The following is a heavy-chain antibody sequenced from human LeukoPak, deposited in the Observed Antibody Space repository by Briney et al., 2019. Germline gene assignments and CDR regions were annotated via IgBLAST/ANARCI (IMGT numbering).Heavy chain of an antibody. CDR2: IYYSGST. J-gene: IGHJ6*02. Sequence: SETLSLTCTVSGGSISSYYWSWIRQPPGKGLEWIGYIYYSGSTNYNPSLKSRVTISVDTSKNQFSLKLSSVTAADTAMYYCARGRSNYYGMDVWGQGTTVTVSS. V-gene: IGHV4-59*01. CDR3: ARGRSNYYGMDV. D-gene: IGHD1-26*01. CDR1: GGSISSYY.